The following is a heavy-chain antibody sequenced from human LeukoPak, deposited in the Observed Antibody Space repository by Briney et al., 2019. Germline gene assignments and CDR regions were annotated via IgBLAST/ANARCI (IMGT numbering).Heavy chain of an antibody. J-gene: IGHJ5*02. CDR2: IYTSGST. CDR3: ARDRLRYFDWLHGGGWWFDP. CDR1: GGSISSGSYY. Sequence: SETLSLTCTVSGGSISSGSYYWSWIRQPAGKGLEWIGRIYTSGSTNYNPSLKSRVTISVATSKNQFSLKLSSVTAADTAVYYCARDRLRYFDWLHGGGWWFDPWGQGTLVTVSS. D-gene: IGHD3-9*01. V-gene: IGHV4-61*02.